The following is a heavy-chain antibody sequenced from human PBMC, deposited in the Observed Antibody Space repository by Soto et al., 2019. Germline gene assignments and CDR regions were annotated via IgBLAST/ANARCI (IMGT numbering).Heavy chain of an antibody. CDR2: IYWDDDK. CDR3: AHTLVQGWSSTSCSWPDWFDP. CDR1: GFSLSTSGVG. Sequence: SGPTLVNPTQTLTLTCTFSGFSLSTSGVGVGWIRQPTGKALEWLALIYWDDDKRYSPSLKSRLTINKDTSKNQVVLTMTNMDPVDTATYYCAHTLVQGWSSTSCSWPDWFDPWGQGTLVTVSS. D-gene: IGHD2-2*01. J-gene: IGHJ5*02. V-gene: IGHV2-5*02.